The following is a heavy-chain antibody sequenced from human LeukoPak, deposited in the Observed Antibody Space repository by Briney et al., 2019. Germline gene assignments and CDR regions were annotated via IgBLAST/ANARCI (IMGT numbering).Heavy chain of an antibody. J-gene: IGHJ4*02. V-gene: IGHV1-46*01. D-gene: IGHD5-18*01. Sequence: ASVKVSCKASGYTLTSYYMHWVRQAPGQGLEWMGIINPSGGSTSYAQKFQGRVTMTRDTSTSTVYMGLSSLRSEDTAVYYCARRIQLWLGGYYFDYWGQGTLVTVSS. CDR1: GYTLTSYY. CDR2: INPSGGST. CDR3: ARRIQLWLGGYYFDY.